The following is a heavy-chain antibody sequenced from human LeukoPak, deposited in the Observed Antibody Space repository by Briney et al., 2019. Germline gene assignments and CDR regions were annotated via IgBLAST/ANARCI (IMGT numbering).Heavy chain of an antibody. D-gene: IGHD1-1*01. CDR3: ARSEMWNDAFDI. CDR2: IWYDGSNK. V-gene: IGHV3-33*01. Sequence: PGGSLRLSCAASGFTFSSYGMHWVRQAPGKGLEWVAVIWYDGSNKYYADSVKGRFTISRDNSENTLYLQMNSLRAEDTAVYYCARSEMWNDAFDIWGQGTMVTVSS. J-gene: IGHJ3*02. CDR1: GFTFSSYG.